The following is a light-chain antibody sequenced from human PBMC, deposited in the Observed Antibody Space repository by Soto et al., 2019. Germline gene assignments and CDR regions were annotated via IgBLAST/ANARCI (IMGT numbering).Light chain of an antibody. V-gene: IGKV1-9*01. J-gene: IGKJ3*01. CDR1: QGISSY. CDR2: AAS. Sequence: DIKLTQSPSFLSASVGDRVTITCRASQGISSYLAWYQQKPGKAPKILIYAASTLQSGVTSRFSGSGSGTEFDITNSSLQPEDFATYYCQQLNIYPFTFGPGNRVDI. CDR3: QQLNIYPFT.